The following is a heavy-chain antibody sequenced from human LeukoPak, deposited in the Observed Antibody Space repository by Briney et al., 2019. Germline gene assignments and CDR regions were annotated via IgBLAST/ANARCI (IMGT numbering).Heavy chain of an antibody. CDR3: ATHTVTQFDY. D-gene: IGHD4-11*01. V-gene: IGHV3-30*04. CDR1: GFTFSSYA. Sequence: GGSLRLSCAASGFTFSSYAMHWVRQAPGKGLEWLAVISDDGSTKYHVDSVKGRFTISRDNSKNTLFLQMNSLKPEDTAVYYCATHTVTQFDYWGQGTLVTVSS. CDR2: ISDDGSTK. J-gene: IGHJ4*02.